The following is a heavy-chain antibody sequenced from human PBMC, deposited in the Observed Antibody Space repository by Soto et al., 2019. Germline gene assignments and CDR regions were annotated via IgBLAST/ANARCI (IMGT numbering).Heavy chain of an antibody. Sequence: HPGGSLRLSCAASGFTFSSYAMSWVRQAPGKGLEWVSAISGSGGSTYYADSVKGRFTISRDNSKNTLYLQMNSLRAEDTAVYYCAKALPKNNIQKYYGMYVWGQGSTVTVSS. CDR2: ISGSGGST. D-gene: IGHD1-1*01. J-gene: IGHJ6*02. CDR1: GFTFSSYA. V-gene: IGHV3-23*01. CDR3: AKALPKNNIQKYYGMYV.